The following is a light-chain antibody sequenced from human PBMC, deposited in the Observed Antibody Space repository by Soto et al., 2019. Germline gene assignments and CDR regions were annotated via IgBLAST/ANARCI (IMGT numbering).Light chain of an antibody. CDR2: DAS. Sequence: EVVLRQSPATLSLSPGERATLSFRASQSVSSYLAWYQQKPGQAPRLLIYDASNRATGIPSRFSGSGSGTDFTLTISSLEPEDFAVYYCQQRSNWPLTFGGGTKVDIK. J-gene: IGKJ4*01. CDR1: QSVSSY. CDR3: QQRSNWPLT. V-gene: IGKV3-11*01.